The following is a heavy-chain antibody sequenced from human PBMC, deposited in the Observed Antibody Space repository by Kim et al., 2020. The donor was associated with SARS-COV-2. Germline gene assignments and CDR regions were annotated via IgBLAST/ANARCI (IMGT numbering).Heavy chain of an antibody. V-gene: IGHV4-59*13. CDR1: GGSISSYY. Sequence: SETLSLTCTVSGGSISSYYWSWIRQPPGKGLEWIGYIYYSGSTNYNPSLKSRVTISVDTSKNQFSLKLSSVTAADTAVYYCARGTDWFDPWGQGTLVTVSS. D-gene: IGHD1-1*01. CDR3: ARGTDWFDP. J-gene: IGHJ5*02. CDR2: IYYSGST.